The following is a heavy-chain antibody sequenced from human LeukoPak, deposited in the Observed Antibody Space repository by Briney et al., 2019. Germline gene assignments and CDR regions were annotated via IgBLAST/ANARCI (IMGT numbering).Heavy chain of an antibody. Sequence: GASVKVSCKASGYTFTSYYMHWVRQAPGQGLEWMGIINPSGGSTSYAQKFQGRVTMTRDTSTSTVYMEQSSLRSEDTAVYYCARGGRVMKHGDYVYPGDYWGQGTLVTVSS. CDR2: INPSGGST. CDR3: ARGGRVMKHGDYVYPGDY. V-gene: IGHV1-46*01. D-gene: IGHD4-17*01. CDR1: GYTFTSYY. J-gene: IGHJ4*02.